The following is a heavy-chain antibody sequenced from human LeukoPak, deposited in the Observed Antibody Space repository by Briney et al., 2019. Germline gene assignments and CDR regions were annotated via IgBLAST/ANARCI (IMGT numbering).Heavy chain of an antibody. D-gene: IGHD3-10*01. Sequence: PSETLSLICTVSGGSISSSSYYWGWIRQPPGKGLEWIGSIDCSGSTYYDPSLKSRVTISVNTSNNQFSLKRSAVTAANTALYYCARDGHLGWFGTKNWFDPWGQGTLVTVSS. J-gene: IGHJ5*02. CDR2: IDCSGST. V-gene: IGHV4-39*02. CDR3: ARDGHLGWFGTKNWFDP. CDR1: GGSISSSSYY.